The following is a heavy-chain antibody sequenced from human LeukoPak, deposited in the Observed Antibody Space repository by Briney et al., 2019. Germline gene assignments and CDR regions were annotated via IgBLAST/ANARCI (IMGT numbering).Heavy chain of an antibody. J-gene: IGHJ4*02. CDR3: ARDRYSSGWYDGFDY. CDR2: IYTSGST. D-gene: IGHD6-19*01. Sequence: SETLSLTCTVSGGSTSSGSYYWSWIRQPAGKGLEWIGRIYTSGSTNYNPSLKSRVTISVDTSKNQFSLKLSSVTAADTAVYYCARDRYSSGWYDGFDYWGQGTLVTVSS. CDR1: GGSTSSGSYY. V-gene: IGHV4-61*02.